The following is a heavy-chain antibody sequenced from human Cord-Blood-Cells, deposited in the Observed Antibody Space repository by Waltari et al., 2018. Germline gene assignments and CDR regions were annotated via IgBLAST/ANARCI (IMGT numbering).Heavy chain of an antibody. CDR1: AFTFSSHG. Sequence: QVQMVESGGGVVQPGRSLRLSCAASAFTFSSHGMQWVRQAPGKGLGWVAVISYDGSKKYYADSVKGRFTISRDNSKNTLYLQMNSLRAEDTAVYYCAKIGNWNEIDYWGQGTLVTVSS. CDR3: AKIGNWNEIDY. D-gene: IGHD1-20*01. CDR2: ISYDGSKK. J-gene: IGHJ4*02. V-gene: IGHV3-30*18.